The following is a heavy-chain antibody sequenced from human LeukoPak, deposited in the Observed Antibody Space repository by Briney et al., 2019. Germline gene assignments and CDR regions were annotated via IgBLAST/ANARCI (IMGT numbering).Heavy chain of an antibody. V-gene: IGHV3-30-3*01. CDR2: ISYDGSNK. CDR1: GFTFSSYA. D-gene: IGHD6-13*01. Sequence: PGGSLRLSCAASGFTFSSYAMHWVRQAPGKGLEWVAVISYDGSNKYYADSVKGRFTISRDNSKNTLYLQMNSLRAEDTAVCYCARSVQQLAYYFDYWGQGTLVTVSS. J-gene: IGHJ4*02. CDR3: ARSVQQLAYYFDY.